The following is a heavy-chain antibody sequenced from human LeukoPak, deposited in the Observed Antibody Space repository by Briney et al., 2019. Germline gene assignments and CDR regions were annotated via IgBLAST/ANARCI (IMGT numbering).Heavy chain of an antibody. D-gene: IGHD3-16*01. CDR3: ARDLTHRYAGERAFDY. CDR1: GGSISSYY. Sequence: SETLSLTCTVSGGSISSYYWSWIRQPPGKGLEWIGYIYSSGKTNYNPSLESRVTISADTSRNQFSLRLSSVTAADTAVYYCARDLTHRYAGERAFDYWGQGTLVSVSS. V-gene: IGHV4-59*01. J-gene: IGHJ4*02. CDR2: IYSSGKT.